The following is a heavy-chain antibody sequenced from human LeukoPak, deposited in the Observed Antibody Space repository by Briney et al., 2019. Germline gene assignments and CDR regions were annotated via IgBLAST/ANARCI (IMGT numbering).Heavy chain of an antibody. D-gene: IGHD2-2*01. CDR3: ARPRGCGSARCNNFDY. V-gene: IGHV3-15*01. Sequence: GGSLRLSCAASGFTFSYVWMSWVRQAPGKGLEWVGRIKSKADGGTTDYAAPVKGRFIISRANARNSLYLQMNNLRAEDTAVYYCARPRGCGSARCNNFDYWGQGTLVTVSS. CDR1: GFTFSYVW. J-gene: IGHJ4*02. CDR2: IKSKADGGTT.